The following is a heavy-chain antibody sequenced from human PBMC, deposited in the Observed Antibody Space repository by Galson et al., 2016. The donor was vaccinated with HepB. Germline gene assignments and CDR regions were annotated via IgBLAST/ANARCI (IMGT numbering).Heavy chain of an antibody. CDR2: IYHSGST. Sequence: TLSLTCTVSGDSISNDGNYWSWTRQHPGKGLEFIGYIYHSGSTYYNPSLRSRVTISVDTSENQFSLKLSSVTAADTAVYYCVRYFDHWGQGILVTVSS. V-gene: IGHV4-31*03. CDR3: VRYFDH. J-gene: IGHJ4*02. CDR1: GDSISNDGNY.